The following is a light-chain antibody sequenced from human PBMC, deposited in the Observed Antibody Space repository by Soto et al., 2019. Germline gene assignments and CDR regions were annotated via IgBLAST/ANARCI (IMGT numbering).Light chain of an antibody. CDR1: SSNIGAGYD. CDR2: RNN. V-gene: IGLV1-40*01. J-gene: IGLJ1*01. Sequence: QSVLTQPPSVSGAPGQRVTISCTGSSSNIGAGYDVHWYQQLPGTAPKLLIFRNNNRPSGVPDRFSGSKSGTSASLAITGLQAEDDADYYCQSYDSSLSAYVFATGTKVTVL. CDR3: QSYDSSLSAYV.